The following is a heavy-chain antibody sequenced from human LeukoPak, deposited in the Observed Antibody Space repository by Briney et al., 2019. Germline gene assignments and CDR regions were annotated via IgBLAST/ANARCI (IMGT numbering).Heavy chain of an antibody. CDR2: VSYSGRT. J-gene: IGHJ4*02. CDR3: ARHERGAENLDY. D-gene: IGHD1-1*01. Sequence: SETLFLTCTVSGASISNYYWSWIRQPPGKGLECIGYVSYSGRTNHNPSLKSRVTISADTSKNQFSLKLTSVTAADTAVYYCARHERGAENLDYWGQGTLVTVPS. V-gene: IGHV4-59*08. CDR1: GASISNYY.